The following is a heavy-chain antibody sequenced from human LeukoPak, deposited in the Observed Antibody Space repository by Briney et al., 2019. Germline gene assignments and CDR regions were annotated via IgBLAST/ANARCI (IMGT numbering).Heavy chain of an antibody. CDR2: ISGGGGST. V-gene: IGHV3-23*01. D-gene: IGHD3-22*01. CDR1: GFTFSSYA. Sequence: PGGSPRLSCAASGFTFSSYAMSWVRQAPGKGLEWVSAISGGGGSTYYADSVKGRFTISRDNSKNTLYLQMNSLRAEDTAVYYCAKEVYDSSGYYYYGFDYWGQGTLVTVSS. J-gene: IGHJ4*02. CDR3: AKEVYDSSGYYYYGFDY.